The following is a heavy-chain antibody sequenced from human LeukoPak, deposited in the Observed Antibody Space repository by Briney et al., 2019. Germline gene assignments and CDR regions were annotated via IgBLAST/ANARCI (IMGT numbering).Heavy chain of an antibody. J-gene: IGHJ3*02. CDR3: ASPSSGQSFDI. CDR2: ISYDGSNK. Sequence: GRSLILSCAASGFTFSSYGMHWVRQAPGEGLEWVAVISYDGSNKYYADSVKGRFTISRDNSKNTLYLQMHSLRAEDTAVYYCASPSSGQSFDIWGQGTMVTVSS. CDR1: GFTFSSYG. D-gene: IGHD6-19*01. V-gene: IGHV3-30*03.